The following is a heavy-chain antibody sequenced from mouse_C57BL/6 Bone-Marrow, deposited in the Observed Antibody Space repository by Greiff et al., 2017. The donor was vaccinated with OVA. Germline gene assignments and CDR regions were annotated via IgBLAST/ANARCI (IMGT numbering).Heavy chain of an antibody. CDR2: INPGSGGT. CDR3: ARGEDFWFAY. J-gene: IGHJ3*01. V-gene: IGHV1-54*01. Sequence: VKLQESGAELVRPGPSVKVSCKASGYAFTNYLIEWVKQRPGQGLEWIGVINPGSGGTNYNEKFKVKATLTADKSSSTAYMQLSSLTSEDSAVYFCARGEDFWFAYWGQGTLVTVSA. CDR1: GYAFTNYL.